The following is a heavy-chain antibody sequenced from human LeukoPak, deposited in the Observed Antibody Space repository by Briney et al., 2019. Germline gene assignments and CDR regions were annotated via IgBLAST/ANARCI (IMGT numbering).Heavy chain of an antibody. CDR2: IYTGGNT. CDR3: AKDSGPYTSGYYGH. V-gene: IGHV3-53*01. D-gene: IGHD3-22*01. Sequence: GGSLRISCAASGFTVSSTYMSWVRQAPGKGLEWVSLIYTGGNTYYADSVKGRFTISRDNSKNTLFLQMNSLRAEDTAVYYCAKDSGPYTSGYYGHWGQGTLVTVSS. CDR1: GFTVSSTY. J-gene: IGHJ4*02.